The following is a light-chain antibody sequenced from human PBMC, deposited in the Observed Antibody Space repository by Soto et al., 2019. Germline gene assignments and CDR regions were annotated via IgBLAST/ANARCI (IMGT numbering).Light chain of an antibody. J-gene: IGKJ1*01. Sequence: DIQMTQSPSTLSASVGDRVTITCRASQSISSWLAWYQQKPGKAPKLLIYDASSFESGVPSRFSGRGSWTEFTLTISSLQPDDVATYYCQHYNSPWTCGQGPKVEIK. CDR1: QSISSW. CDR3: QHYNSPWT. CDR2: DAS. V-gene: IGKV1-5*01.